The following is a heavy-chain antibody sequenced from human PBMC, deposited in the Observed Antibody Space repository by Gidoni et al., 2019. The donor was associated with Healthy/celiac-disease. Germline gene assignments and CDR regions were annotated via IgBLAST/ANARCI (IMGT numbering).Heavy chain of an antibody. V-gene: IGHV4-39*01. CDR1: GGSISSSSYY. D-gene: IGHD3-10*01. CDR2: IYYSGST. Sequence: QLQLQESGPGLVKPAETLSLTCTVSGGSISSSSYYWGWIRQPPGKGLEWIGSIYYSGSTYYNPSLKSRVTISVDTSKNQFSLKLRSVTAADTAVYYCARLVGNWFDPWGQGTLVTVSS. CDR3: ARLVGNWFDP. J-gene: IGHJ5*02.